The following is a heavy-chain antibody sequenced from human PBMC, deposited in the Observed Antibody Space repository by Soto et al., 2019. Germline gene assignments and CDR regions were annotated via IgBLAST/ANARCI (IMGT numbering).Heavy chain of an antibody. D-gene: IGHD3-9*01. Sequence: QVQLVESGGGVVQPGRSLRLSCAASGFTFSSYGMHWVRQAPGKGLEWVAVIWYDGSSKYYEDSVKGRFTTSRDNSKNTMYLPMDRLRADDSDVYYCARWDGAYYDIVTGYYGAVDYWGQGTLVTVSS. CDR2: IWYDGSSK. V-gene: IGHV3-33*01. CDR3: ARWDGAYYDIVTGYYGAVDY. CDR1: GFTFSSYG. J-gene: IGHJ4*02.